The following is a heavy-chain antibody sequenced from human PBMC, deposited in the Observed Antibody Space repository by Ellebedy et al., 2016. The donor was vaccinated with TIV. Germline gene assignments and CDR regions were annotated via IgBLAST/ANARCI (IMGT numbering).Heavy chain of an antibody. CDR1: GYTFNNYA. CDR3: ARDRGSRFLEYLSDYYFYAVDV. CDR2: ISVYNGNT. V-gene: IGHV1-18*01. D-gene: IGHD3-3*01. J-gene: IGHJ6*02. Sequence: AASVKVSCKASGYTFNNYAMHWVRQAPGQRLEWMGWISVYNGNTNYAQKFQGRVTMTTDTSTSTAYMEVRSLRSDDTAVYYCARDRGSRFLEYLSDYYFYAVDVWGQGTTVSVSS.